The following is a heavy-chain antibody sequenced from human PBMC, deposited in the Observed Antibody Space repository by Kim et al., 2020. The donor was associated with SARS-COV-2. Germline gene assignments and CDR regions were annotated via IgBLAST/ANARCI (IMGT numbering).Heavy chain of an antibody. J-gene: IGHJ4*02. CDR2: YYSGST. Sequence: YYSGSTNSNPARKSRVTISVDTSKNQFSLKLSSVTAADTAVYYCARLPTDWGQGTLVTVSS. D-gene: IGHD4-17*01. CDR3: ARLPTD. V-gene: IGHV4-59*08.